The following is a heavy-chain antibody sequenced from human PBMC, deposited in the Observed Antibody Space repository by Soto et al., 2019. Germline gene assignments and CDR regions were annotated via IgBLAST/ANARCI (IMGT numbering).Heavy chain of an antibody. D-gene: IGHD2-15*01. CDR1: GFTFDDYA. CDR2: ISWNSGSI. V-gene: IGHV3-9*01. J-gene: IGHJ6*02. Sequence: GGSLRLSCAASGFTFDDYAMHWVRQAPGKGLEWVSGISWNSGSIGYADSVKGRFTISRDNAKNSLYLQMNSLRAEDTALYYCATDMSVGSYYYGMDVWGQGTTVTVSS. CDR3: ATDMSVGSYYYGMDV.